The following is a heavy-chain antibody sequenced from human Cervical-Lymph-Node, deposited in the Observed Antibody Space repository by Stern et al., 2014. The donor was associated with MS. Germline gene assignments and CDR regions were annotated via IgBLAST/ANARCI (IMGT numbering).Heavy chain of an antibody. J-gene: IGHJ4*02. CDR1: GYTFTSYD. CDR2: MNPDSGNT. Sequence: VQLVESGTEVKKPGASVKVSCKASGYTFTSYDVHWVRQATGQGLEWMGWMNPDSGNTVYAQNFQGRVTMTRNTSITTAYMELSSLRFEDTAVYFCASEGFDYWGQGTLVTVSS. V-gene: IGHV1-8*01. CDR3: ASEGFDY.